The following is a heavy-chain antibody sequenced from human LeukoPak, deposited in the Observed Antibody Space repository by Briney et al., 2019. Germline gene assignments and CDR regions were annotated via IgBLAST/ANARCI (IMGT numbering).Heavy chain of an antibody. CDR2: ISYSGST. Sequence: SETLSLTCTVSGGSISSSGYYCDWIRQPPGMRLEWIGSISYSGSTYYNPSLKSRVTISVDTSKNQFSLKLSSVTAADTAVYYCARQEWLFHNWFDPWGQGTLVTVSS. CDR1: GGSISSSGYY. J-gene: IGHJ5*02. V-gene: IGHV4-39*01. D-gene: IGHD6-19*01. CDR3: ARQEWLFHNWFDP.